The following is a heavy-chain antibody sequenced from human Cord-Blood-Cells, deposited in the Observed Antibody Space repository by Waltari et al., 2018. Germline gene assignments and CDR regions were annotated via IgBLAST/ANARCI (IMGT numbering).Heavy chain of an antibody. Sequence: QLQLQESGPGLVKPSETLSLTCTVSGGSISSSSYYWGWIRQPPGKGLEWIGSIYYSGSTYYNPSRKRRVTISVDTSKNQFPLTLSSVTAADTAVYYCAKYSSGWYWYFDLWGRGTRVTVSS. D-gene: IGHD6-19*01. CDR1: GGSISSSSYY. CDR2: IYYSGST. V-gene: IGHV4-39*01. J-gene: IGHJ2*01. CDR3: AKYSSGWYWYFDL.